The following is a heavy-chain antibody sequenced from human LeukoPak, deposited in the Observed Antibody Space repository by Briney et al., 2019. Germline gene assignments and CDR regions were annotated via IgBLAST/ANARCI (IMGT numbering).Heavy chain of an antibody. V-gene: IGHV3-53*01. Sequence: GGSLRLSCAASGSTVSSNYRSWVRQAPGKGLEWVSVIYSGGNTYYSDSVKGRFTISRDNSKNTLYLQINSLRPEDTAVYYCMLPPWAAGGPWGQGTLVTVSS. CDR1: GSTVSSNY. J-gene: IGHJ5*02. CDR3: MLPPWAAGGP. CDR2: IYSGGNT. D-gene: IGHD6-13*01.